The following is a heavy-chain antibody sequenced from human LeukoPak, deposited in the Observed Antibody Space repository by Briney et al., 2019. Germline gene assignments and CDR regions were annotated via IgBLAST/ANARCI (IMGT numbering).Heavy chain of an antibody. V-gene: IGHV3-9*01. Sequence: GGSLRLSCAASGFTFDDYAMHWVRQAPGKGLEWVSGISWKSGSIGYADSVKGRFTISRDNAKNSLYLQMNSLRAEDTALYYCAKDMRSRVAVAGTSLDYWGQGTLVTVSS. CDR1: GFTFDDYA. J-gene: IGHJ4*02. D-gene: IGHD6-19*01. CDR3: AKDMRSRVAVAGTSLDY. CDR2: ISWKSGSI.